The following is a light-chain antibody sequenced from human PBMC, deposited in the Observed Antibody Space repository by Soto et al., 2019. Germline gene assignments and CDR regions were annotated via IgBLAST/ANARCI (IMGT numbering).Light chain of an antibody. J-gene: IGLJ2*01. V-gene: IGLV1-40*01. Sequence: QSVLTQPPSVSGAPGQRVTISCTGSSSNIGAGYDVHWYQQFPGTAPKLLIYGNSNRPSGVPDRFAGSKSGTSASLAITGLQAEDEADYYCQSYDSSLSVVVFGGGTKLPVL. CDR2: GNS. CDR1: SSNIGAGYD. CDR3: QSYDSSLSVVV.